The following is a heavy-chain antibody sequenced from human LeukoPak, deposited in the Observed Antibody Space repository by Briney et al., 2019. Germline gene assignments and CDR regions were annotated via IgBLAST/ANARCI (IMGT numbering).Heavy chain of an antibody. CDR3: AREDEWYFDL. Sequence: GGSLRLSCSASGFTFSDYYMSWIRQAPGKGLEWVSKISTTSTYTNYADSVKGRFTISRDNAKNSLYLQMNSLRVEDTAVYYCAREDEWYFDLWGRGTLVTVSS. J-gene: IGHJ2*01. CDR1: GFTFSDYY. CDR2: ISTTSTYT. V-gene: IGHV3-11*05.